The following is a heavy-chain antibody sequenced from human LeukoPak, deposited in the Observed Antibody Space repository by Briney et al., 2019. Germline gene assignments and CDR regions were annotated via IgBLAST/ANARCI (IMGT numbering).Heavy chain of an antibody. CDR1: GYSFTNFD. CDR3: ARGPQWRGDYYYMDV. Sequence: GASVKVSCKASGYSFTNFDINWVRQATGQGLEWMGWMNPNSGNKDYAQQFQGRVSMTMNTSITTACMELSSLRSEDTAVYYCARGPQWRGDYYYMDVWGRGTTVTVSS. D-gene: IGHD6-19*01. CDR2: MNPNSGNK. J-gene: IGHJ6*03. V-gene: IGHV1-8*01.